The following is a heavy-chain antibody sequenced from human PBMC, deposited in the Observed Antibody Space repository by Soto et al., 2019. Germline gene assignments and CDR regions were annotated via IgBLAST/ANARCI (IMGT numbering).Heavy chain of an antibody. CDR3: ARDRTRTREYSSSAEMNYYYYGMDV. CDR1: EYTFTGYY. D-gene: IGHD6-6*01. J-gene: IGHJ6*02. CDR2: INPNSGGT. V-gene: IGHV1-2*04. Sequence: ASVKVSCKASEYTFTGYYMHWVRQAPGQGLEWMGWINPNSGGTNYAQKFQGWVTMTRDTSISTAYMELSRLRSDDTAVYYCARDRTRTREYSSSAEMNYYYYGMDVWGQGTTVTVSS.